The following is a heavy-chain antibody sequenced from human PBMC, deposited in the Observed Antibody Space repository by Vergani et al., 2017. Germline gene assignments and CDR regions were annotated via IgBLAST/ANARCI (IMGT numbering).Heavy chain of an antibody. J-gene: IGHJ4*02. Sequence: VQLVESGGGLVQPGGSLRLSCAASGFTFSDYYMSWIRQAPGKGLEWVSYISSSSSYTNYADSVKGRFTISRDNAKNSLYLQMNSLRAEDTAVYYCASLIAAGSDYWGQGTLVTVSS. CDR2: ISSSSSYT. V-gene: IGHV3-11*05. CDR3: ASLIAAGSDY. CDR1: GFTFSDYY. D-gene: IGHD6-13*01.